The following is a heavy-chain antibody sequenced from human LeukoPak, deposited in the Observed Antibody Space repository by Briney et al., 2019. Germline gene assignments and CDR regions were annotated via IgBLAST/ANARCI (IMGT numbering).Heavy chain of an antibody. Sequence: ASETLSLTCTVSGGSISSYYWSWIRQPPGKGLEWIGYIYYSVSTNYNPSLKSRVTISVDTSKNQFSLKLSSVTAADTAVYYCARTTEGYCRGRSCYSYYYYMDVWGKGTTVTVSS. V-gene: IGHV4-59*01. D-gene: IGHD2-15*01. CDR2: IYYSVST. J-gene: IGHJ6*03. CDR1: GGSISSYY. CDR3: ARTTEGYCRGRSCYSYYYYMDV.